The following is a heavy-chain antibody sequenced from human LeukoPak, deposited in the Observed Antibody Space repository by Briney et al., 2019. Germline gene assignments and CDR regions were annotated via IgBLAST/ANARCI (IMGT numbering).Heavy chain of an antibody. CDR3: ARYSSGWYPLDY. CDR1: GYTFTSYG. CDR2: ISAYNGNT. Sequence: ASVKVSCKASGYTFTSYGISWVRQAPGQGLEWMGWISAYNGNTNYAQKFQGRVTMTTDTSTSTAYMELRSLRSDDTAVYYCARYSSGWYPLDYWGQGTLVTVSS. J-gene: IGHJ4*02. D-gene: IGHD6-19*01. V-gene: IGHV1-18*01.